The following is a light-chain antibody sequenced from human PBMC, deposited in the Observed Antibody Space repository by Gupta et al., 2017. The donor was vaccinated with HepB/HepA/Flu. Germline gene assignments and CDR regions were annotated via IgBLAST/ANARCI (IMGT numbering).Light chain of an antibody. CDR3: KQYGSSPLT. J-gene: IGKJ4*01. Sequence: EIVLTQSPGTLSLSPGERATLSCRASQSVSSSYLAWYQQKPGQAPRLLIYGASSRATGIPDRFSGSGSGTDXTXTISRLXPEDFEVYYCKQYGSSPLTFGGGHXGEIK. CDR1: QSVSSSY. CDR2: GAS. V-gene: IGKV3-20*01.